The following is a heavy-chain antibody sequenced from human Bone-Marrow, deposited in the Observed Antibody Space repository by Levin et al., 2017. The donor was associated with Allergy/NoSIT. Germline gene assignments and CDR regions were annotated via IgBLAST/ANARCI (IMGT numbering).Heavy chain of an antibody. Sequence: PGGSLRLSCAASGFTFSNYAMSWVRQAPGKGLEWVSIISGNGESAFYAKSVKGRFTISRDNSKNTMFLQMNSLKTEDTAVYYCAKDRVGSVWFGESVFDYWGQGSRVIVSS. D-gene: IGHD3-10*01. J-gene: IGHJ4*02. CDR1: GFTFSNYA. CDR2: ISGNGESA. V-gene: IGHV3-23*01. CDR3: AKDRVGSVWFGESVFDY.